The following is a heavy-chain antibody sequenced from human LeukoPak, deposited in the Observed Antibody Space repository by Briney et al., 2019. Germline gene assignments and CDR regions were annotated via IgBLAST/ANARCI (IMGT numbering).Heavy chain of an antibody. J-gene: IGHJ5*02. V-gene: IGHV7-4-1*02. Sequence: ASVKVSCKASGYTFTSYGISWVRQAPGQGLEWMGWINTNTGNPTYAQGFTGRFVFSLDTSVSTAYLQISSLKAEDTAVYYCARDPHSSGWYGSVWFDPWGQGTLVTVSS. CDR1: GYTFTSYG. CDR3: ARDPHSSGWYGSVWFDP. D-gene: IGHD6-19*01. CDR2: INTNTGNP.